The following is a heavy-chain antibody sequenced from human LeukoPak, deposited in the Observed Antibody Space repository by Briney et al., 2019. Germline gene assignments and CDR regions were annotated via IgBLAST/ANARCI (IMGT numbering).Heavy chain of an antibody. D-gene: IGHD1-26*01. J-gene: IGHJ3*01. CDR3: VRDKGGRSGAIYYDAFDV. Sequence: GGSLRLSCAASGFTFNTYWMIWVRQAPGKGLEWVANVDQGGSTKYYVDSLKGRFTISRDNAKNSLYLQMNSLRAEDTAVYYCVRDKGGRSGAIYYDAFDVWGQGTMVTVSS. CDR1: GFTFNTYW. V-gene: IGHV3-7*01. CDR2: VDQGGSTK.